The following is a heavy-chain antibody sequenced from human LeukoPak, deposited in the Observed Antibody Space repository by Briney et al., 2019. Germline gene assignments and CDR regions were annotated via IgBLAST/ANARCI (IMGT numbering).Heavy chain of an antibody. CDR3: ANWISASRPFDY. J-gene: IGHJ4*02. Sequence: GGSLRLSCAASGFTFSSHAMSWVRQAPGKGLEWVSAISGSGGSTYYADSVKGRFTISRDNSKNTLYLQMNSLRAEDTAVYYCANWISASRPFDYWGQGTLVTVSS. CDR1: GFTFSSHA. CDR2: ISGSGGST. V-gene: IGHV3-23*01. D-gene: IGHD1-1*01.